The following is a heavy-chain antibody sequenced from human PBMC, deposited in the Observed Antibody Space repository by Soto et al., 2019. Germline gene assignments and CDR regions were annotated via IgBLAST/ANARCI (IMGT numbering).Heavy chain of an antibody. CDR2: FAPEDGET. V-gene: IGHV1-24*01. CDR3: ATRQWLRANWFDP. Sequence: QVQLVQYGAEVKKPGASVKVSCKVSGYTLTELSMHWVRQAPGKGLEWRGGFAPEDGETIYAQKFQGRVNMTEDTSTVTAYMERSSLGSEATAVYYGATRQWLRANWFDPWGQGTLVTVSS. J-gene: IGHJ5*02. CDR1: GYTLTELS. D-gene: IGHD5-12*01.